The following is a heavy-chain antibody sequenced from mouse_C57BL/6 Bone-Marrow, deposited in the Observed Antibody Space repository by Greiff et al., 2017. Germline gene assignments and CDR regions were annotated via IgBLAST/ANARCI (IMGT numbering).Heavy chain of an antibody. CDR2: IYPGSGST. V-gene: IGHV1-55*01. CDR3: ARKGNLAY. Sequence: VQLQQPGAELVKPGASVKMSCKASGYTFTSYWITWVKQRPGPGLEWIGDIYPGSGSTNYNAKFKSKATLPVDTSSSTAYMQLSSLTSGDSAVDYCARKGNLAYWGQGTLVTVSA. CDR1: GYTFTSYW. J-gene: IGHJ3*01.